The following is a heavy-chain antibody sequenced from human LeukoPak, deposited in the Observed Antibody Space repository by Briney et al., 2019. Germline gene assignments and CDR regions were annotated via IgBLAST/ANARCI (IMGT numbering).Heavy chain of an antibody. CDR3: ARTWLGYYGMDV. CDR1: GVSISSGSYD. Sequence: SETLSLTCTVSGVSISSGSYDWRWLRQPDGKGLEWIVRIYTSGSTNYNPSLKSRVTISVDTSKNQFSLKLSSVTAADTAVYYCARTWLGYYGMDVWGQGTTVTVSS. V-gene: IGHV4-61*02. D-gene: IGHD3-10*01. J-gene: IGHJ6*02. CDR2: IYTSGST.